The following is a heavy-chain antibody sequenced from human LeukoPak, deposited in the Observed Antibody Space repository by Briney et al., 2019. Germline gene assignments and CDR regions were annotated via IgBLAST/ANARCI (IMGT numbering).Heavy chain of an antibody. CDR3: ARGDYDFWGDRLLSIDP. CDR1: GGSISSYY. D-gene: IGHD3-3*01. J-gene: IGHJ5*02. V-gene: IGHV4-59*01. CDR2: IYYSGST. Sequence: SETLSLTCTVSGGSISSYYWSWIRQPPGKGLEWIGYIYYSGSTNYNPSLKSRVTISVDTSKNQFSLKLSSVTAADTAVYYCARGDYDFWGDRLLSIDPWGQGTLVTVSS.